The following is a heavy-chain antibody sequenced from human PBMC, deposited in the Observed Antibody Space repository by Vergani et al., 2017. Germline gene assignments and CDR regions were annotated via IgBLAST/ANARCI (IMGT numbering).Heavy chain of an antibody. V-gene: IGHV4-34*01. CDR1: GGSFSGYY. CDR3: ARGYSREQAY. Sequence: QVQLQQWGAGLLKPSETLSLTCAVSGGSFSGYYWSWIRQPPGKGLEWIGEINHSGSTNYNPSLKSRVPISVDTSKNKFSLKLSSVTAADTAVYYCARGYSREQAYWGQGTLVTVSS. J-gene: IGHJ4*02. D-gene: IGHD6-13*01. CDR2: INHSGST.